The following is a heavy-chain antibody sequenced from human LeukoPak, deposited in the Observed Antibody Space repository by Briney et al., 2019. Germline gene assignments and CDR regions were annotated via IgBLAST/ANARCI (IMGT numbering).Heavy chain of an antibody. V-gene: IGHV3-48*01. CDR1: GFTFSSYS. CDR3: ARAGFTFSDYFGSFFDY. Sequence: GGSLRLSCAASGFTFSSYSMNWVRQAPGKGLEWVSHISSSSSTRYYADSVKGRLTLSRDNAKNSLYLQMNSLRAEDTAVYYCARAGFTFSDYFGSFFDYWGQGTLVTVSS. D-gene: IGHD3-10*01. J-gene: IGHJ4*02. CDR2: ISSSSSTR.